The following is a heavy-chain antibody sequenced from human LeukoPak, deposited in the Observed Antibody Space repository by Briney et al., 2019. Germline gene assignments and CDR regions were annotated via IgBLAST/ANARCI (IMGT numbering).Heavy chain of an antibody. D-gene: IGHD2-15*01. Sequence: PGGSLRLSCAASGFTFSSNWMSWVRQAPGKGLEWVANIKQDGSENYYVDSVKGRFTISRDNAKNSLYLQMNSLRAEDTAVYYCARVKGTCSRGAFDIWGQGTMVTVSS. CDR1: GFTFSSNW. J-gene: IGHJ3*02. CDR2: IKQDGSEN. V-gene: IGHV3-7*01. CDR3: ARVKGTCSRGAFDI.